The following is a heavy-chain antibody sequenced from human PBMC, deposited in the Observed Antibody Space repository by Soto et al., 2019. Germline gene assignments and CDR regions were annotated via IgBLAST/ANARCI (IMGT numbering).Heavy chain of an antibody. Sequence: PGGSLRLSCAASGFTFSSYAMHWVRQAPGKGLEWVAVISYDGSNKYYADPVKGRFTISRDNSKNTLYLQMNSLRAEDTAVYYCARARSALWFGEHTGFDYWGQGTLVTVSS. CDR3: ARARSALWFGEHTGFDY. D-gene: IGHD3-10*01. CDR1: GFTFSSYA. CDR2: ISYDGSNK. J-gene: IGHJ4*02. V-gene: IGHV3-30-3*01.